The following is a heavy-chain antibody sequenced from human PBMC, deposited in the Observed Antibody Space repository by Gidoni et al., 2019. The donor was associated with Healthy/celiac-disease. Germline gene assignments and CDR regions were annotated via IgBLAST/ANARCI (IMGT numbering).Heavy chain of an antibody. CDR2: IIPIFGTA. Sequence: KKPGSSVKVSCKASGGTFSSYAISWVRQAPGQGLEWMGGIIPIFGTANYAQKFQGRVTITADESTSTAYMELSSLRSEDTAVYYCASLLNDSSGYYPNAWFDPWGQGTLVTVSS. J-gene: IGHJ5*02. CDR3: ASLLNDSSGYYPNAWFDP. D-gene: IGHD3-22*01. CDR1: GGTFSSYA. V-gene: IGHV1-69*01.